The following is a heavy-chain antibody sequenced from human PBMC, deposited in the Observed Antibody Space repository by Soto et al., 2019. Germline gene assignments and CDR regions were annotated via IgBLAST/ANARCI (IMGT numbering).Heavy chain of an antibody. V-gene: IGHV3-72*01. CDR1: GFTFSDHY. CDR3: ASGLGFGCGGGSLHYYFDY. D-gene: IGHD2-15*01. J-gene: IGHJ4*02. Sequence: EVQLVESGGGLVQPGGSLRLSCAASGFTFSDHYMDWVRQAPGKGLEWVGRTRNKANSYNTEYAASVKGRFTISRDDSKNSLYLKMNSLKPGDTAFYYCASGLGFGCGGGSLHYYFDYWGQGTLVTVSS. CDR2: TRNKANSYNT.